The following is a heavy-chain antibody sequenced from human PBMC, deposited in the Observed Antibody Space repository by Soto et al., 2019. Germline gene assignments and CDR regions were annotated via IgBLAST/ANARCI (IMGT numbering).Heavy chain of an antibody. CDR1: RFTLRNYV. CDR2: TGGSGDT. V-gene: IGHV3-23*01. Sequence: EVQLLESGGGLVQPGGSLRLSCAASRFTLRNYVVNWVRQAPGKGLEWVSTTGGSGDTYYPDSVKGGFTISRDNSKNTVYLEMITLRAEDTAVYYCATSGHCGGLRCSSFDMWGQGTVVTVSS. J-gene: IGHJ3*02. D-gene: IGHD2-21*01. CDR3: ATSGHCGGLRCSSFDM.